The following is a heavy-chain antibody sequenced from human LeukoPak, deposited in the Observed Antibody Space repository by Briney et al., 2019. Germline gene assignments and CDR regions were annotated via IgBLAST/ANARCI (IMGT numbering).Heavy chain of an antibody. J-gene: IGHJ5*02. V-gene: IGHV1-2*02. CDR2: INPNSGGT. CDR3: ASGGLERRWDWFDP. Sequence: ASVKVSCKASGGTFSSYAISWVRQAPGQGLEWMGWINPNSGGTDYAQKFQGRVTMTRDTSISTAYMELSRLRSDDTAVYYCASGGLERRWDWFDPWGQGTLVTVSS. D-gene: IGHD1-1*01. CDR1: GGTFSSYA.